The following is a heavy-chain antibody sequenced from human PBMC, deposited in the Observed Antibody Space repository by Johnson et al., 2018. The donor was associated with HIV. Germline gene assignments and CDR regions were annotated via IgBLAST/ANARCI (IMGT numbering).Heavy chain of an antibody. CDR2: INGDGSRL. J-gene: IGHJ3*01. Sequence: MLLVESGGGVMRPGGSLRLSCAASGFTFSDHWMQWVRQAPGKGLVWVSRINGDGSRLTYADSVKGRFTIARDNAKNTLYLELKSLRSEDTAVYYCARTSCNGARCLGYDPFDVWGQGAMVTVSS. V-gene: IGHV3-74*02. CDR3: ARTSCNGARCLGYDPFDV. CDR1: GFTFSDHW. D-gene: IGHD2-8*01.